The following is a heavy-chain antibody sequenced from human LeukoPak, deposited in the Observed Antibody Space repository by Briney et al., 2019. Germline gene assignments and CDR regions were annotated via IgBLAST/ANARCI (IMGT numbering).Heavy chain of an antibody. Sequence: SETLSLTCTVSGGSISSYYWSWIRQPAGKGPEWIGRVYTSGSTNYNPSLKSRVTMSVDTSKNQFSLKLSSVTAADTAVYYCARDRYYDFWSGYLNWFDPWGQGTLVTVSS. J-gene: IGHJ5*02. CDR2: VYTSGST. V-gene: IGHV4-4*07. D-gene: IGHD3-3*01. CDR1: GGSISSYY. CDR3: ARDRYYDFWSGYLNWFDP.